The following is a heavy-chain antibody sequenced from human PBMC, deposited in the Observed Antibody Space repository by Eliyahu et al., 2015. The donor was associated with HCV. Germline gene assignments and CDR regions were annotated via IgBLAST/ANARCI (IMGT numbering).Heavy chain of an antibody. CDR1: GGSISSGDYY. D-gene: IGHD3-3*01. CDR2: IYYSGST. V-gene: IGHV4-30-4*01. J-gene: IGHJ5*02. Sequence: QVQLQESGPGLVKPSQTLSLTCTVSGGSISSGDYYWSWIRQPPGKGLEWIGYIYYSGSTYYNPSLKSRVTISVDTSKNQFSLKLSSVTAADTAVYYCARLGVNLRFDPNWFDPWGQGTLVTVSS. CDR3: ARLGVNLRFDPNWFDP.